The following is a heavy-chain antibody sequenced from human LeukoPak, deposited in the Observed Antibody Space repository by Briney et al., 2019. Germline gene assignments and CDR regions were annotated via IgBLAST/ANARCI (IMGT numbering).Heavy chain of an antibody. J-gene: IGHJ4*02. D-gene: IGHD2-2*01. CDR3: ARIRGTYCSSTTCSFEDF. V-gene: IGHV2-70*11. Sequence: SGPALVKPTQTLTLTCTFSGFSFTNNGMCVTWIRQPPGKALEWLARIDWDDDKYYSASLKTRLTISKDTSKNQVVLTMTNMDPVDTATYYCARIRGTYCSSTTCSFEDFWGQGTLVTVSS. CDR1: GFSFTNNGMC. CDR2: IDWDDDK.